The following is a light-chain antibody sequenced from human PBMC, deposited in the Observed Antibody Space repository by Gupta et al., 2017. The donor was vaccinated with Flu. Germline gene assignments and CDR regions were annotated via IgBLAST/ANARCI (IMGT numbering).Light chain of an antibody. CDR2: LGS. CDR3: MQALQTPWT. J-gene: IGKJ1*01. V-gene: IGKV2-28*01. CDR1: QSLLHSNGYNY. Sequence: DIVMTQSPLSLLVTTGEQASISCRSSQSLLHSNGYNYLDWYLQKPGQSPQLLIYLGSNRASGVPDRFSGSGSGTDFTLKISRVEAEDVGVYYCMQALQTPWTFGQGTKVEIK.